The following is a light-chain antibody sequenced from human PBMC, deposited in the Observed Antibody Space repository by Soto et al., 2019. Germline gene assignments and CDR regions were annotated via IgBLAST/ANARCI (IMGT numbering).Light chain of an antibody. V-gene: IGKV3-11*01. CDR3: QQRGP. Sequence: EIVLTQSPATLSLSPGERATLSCRASQSVSSYLAWYQQKPGQAPRLLIYDASNRATGIPARFSGSGSGTDFTRTISSLEPEDFAVYYCQQRGPCGQGTKVEI. CDR1: QSVSSY. CDR2: DAS. J-gene: IGKJ1*01.